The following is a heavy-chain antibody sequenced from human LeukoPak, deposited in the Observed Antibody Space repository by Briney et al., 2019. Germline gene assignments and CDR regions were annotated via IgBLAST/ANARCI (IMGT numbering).Heavy chain of an antibody. Sequence: PSETLSLTCAVYGGSFSGYYWSWIRQPPGKGLEWIGEINHSGSTNYNPSLKGRVTISVDTSKNQFSLKLSSVTAADTAVYYCARGRSRRGFDYWGQGTLVTVSS. CDR1: GGSFSGYY. CDR3: ARGRSRRGFDY. V-gene: IGHV4-34*01. D-gene: IGHD3-10*01. CDR2: INHSGST. J-gene: IGHJ4*02.